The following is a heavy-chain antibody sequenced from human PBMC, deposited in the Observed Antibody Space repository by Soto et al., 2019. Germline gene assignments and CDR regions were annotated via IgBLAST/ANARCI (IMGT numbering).Heavy chain of an antibody. CDR2: INPSGGST. CDR3: ASRSMIGYGMDV. Sequence: ASVKVSCKASGYSFTDYHIHWVRQAPGQGLEWLGRINPSGGSTSYAQKFQGRVTMTRDTSTSTVYMELSSLRSEDTAVYYCASRSMIGYGMDVWGQGTTVTVSS. D-gene: IGHD3-22*01. CDR1: GYSFTDYH. V-gene: IGHV1-46*01. J-gene: IGHJ6*02.